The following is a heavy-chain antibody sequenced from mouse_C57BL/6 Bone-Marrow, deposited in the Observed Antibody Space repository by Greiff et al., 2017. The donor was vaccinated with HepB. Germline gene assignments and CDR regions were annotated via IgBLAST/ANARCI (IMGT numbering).Heavy chain of an antibody. CDR2: INYDGSST. V-gene: IGHV5-16*01. J-gene: IGHJ3*01. Sequence: EVKLVESEGGLVQPGRSMKLSCTASGFTFSDYYMAWVRQVPEKGLEWVANINYDGSSTYYLDSLKSRFIISRDNAKNILYLQMSSLKSEDTATYYCAIGLIYYGFAYWGQGTLVTVSA. CDR3: AIGLIYYGFAY. D-gene: IGHD2-1*01. CDR1: GFTFSDYY.